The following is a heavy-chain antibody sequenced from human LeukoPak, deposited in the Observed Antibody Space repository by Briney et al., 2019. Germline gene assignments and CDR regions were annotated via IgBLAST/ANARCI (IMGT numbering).Heavy chain of an antibody. CDR1: GFMFRSYW. CDR2: INSDGSGI. J-gene: IGHJ6*03. Sequence: GGSLRLSCAASGFMFRSYWMHWVRQAPGKGLVWVSRINSDGSGITYADSVKGRFTISRDNAKNALYLQMNSLRAEDTAVYYCARVVADCYYYYYVDVWGKGSTVTVSS. CDR3: ARVVADCYYYYYVDV. D-gene: IGHD2-15*01. V-gene: IGHV3-74*03.